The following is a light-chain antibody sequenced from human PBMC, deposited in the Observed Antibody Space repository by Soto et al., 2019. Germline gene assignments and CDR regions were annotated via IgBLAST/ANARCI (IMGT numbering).Light chain of an antibody. CDR3: QQYDDTPLT. CDR1: KDIRNY. Sequence: DIQMTQSPSALSASVGDNVTITCLASKDIRNYLNWYQHQTGKAPKLVIYDASNLERGVPSRFSGGGSETDFTFTISNLQPEDIATYFCQQYDDTPLTFGGGTKVEIK. V-gene: IGKV1-33*01. CDR2: DAS. J-gene: IGKJ4*01.